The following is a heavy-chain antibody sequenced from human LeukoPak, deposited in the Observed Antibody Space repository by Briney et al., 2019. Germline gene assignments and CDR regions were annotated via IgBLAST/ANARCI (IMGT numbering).Heavy chain of an antibody. J-gene: IGHJ4*02. V-gene: IGHV3-15*01. CDR2: IKSKTDGGTT. D-gene: IGHD3-3*01. CDR3: TTDGLRFLEWLFPNFDY. CDR1: GFTFSSYS. Sequence: GGSLRLSCAASGFTFSSYSMNWVRQAPGKGLEWVGRIKSKTDGGTTDYAAPVKGRFTISRDDSKNTLYLQMNSLKTEDTAVYYCTTDGLRFLEWLFPNFDYWGQGTLVTVSS.